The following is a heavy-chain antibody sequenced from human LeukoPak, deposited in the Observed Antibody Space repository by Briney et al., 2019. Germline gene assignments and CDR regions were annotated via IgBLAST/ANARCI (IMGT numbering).Heavy chain of an antibody. Sequence: ASVKVSCKVSGYTLTELSMHWVRQAPGKGLEWMGGFDPEDGETIYAQKFQGRVTMTEDTSTDTAYMELSSLRSEDTAVYYCARGGAAAAPVDVWGKGTTVTVSS. J-gene: IGHJ6*04. CDR3: ARGGAAAAPVDV. CDR1: GYTLTELS. V-gene: IGHV1-24*01. D-gene: IGHD6-13*01. CDR2: FDPEDGET.